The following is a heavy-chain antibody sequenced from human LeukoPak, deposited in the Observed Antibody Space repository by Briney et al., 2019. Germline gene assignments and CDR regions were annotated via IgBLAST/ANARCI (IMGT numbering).Heavy chain of an antibody. CDR2: IYPGDSDT. CDR1: GYSFTSYW. Sequence: GESLKISCKGSGYSFTSYWIGWVRQMPGKGLEWMGIIYPGDSDTRYSPSFQGQVTISADKSISTAYLQWSSLKASDTAMSYCAISDPGIAVAGRDFDYWGQGTLVTVSS. D-gene: IGHD6-19*01. V-gene: IGHV5-51*01. J-gene: IGHJ4*02. CDR3: AISDPGIAVAGRDFDY.